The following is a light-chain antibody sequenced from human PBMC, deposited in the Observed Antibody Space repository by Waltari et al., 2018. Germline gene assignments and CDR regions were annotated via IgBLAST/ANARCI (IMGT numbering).Light chain of an antibody. Sequence: DIVMSQSPDSLAVSLGERATIQCRSSQSLSYRYNNRNYLAWYQQRPGQPPKLLIYWASIRESGFPDRFSGSGSGTDFTLTISSLQAEDVAIYYCHQYYTTPFTFGPGTTVDIK. CDR3: HQYYTTPFT. V-gene: IGKV4-1*01. CDR1: QSLSYRYNNRNY. CDR2: WAS. J-gene: IGKJ3*01.